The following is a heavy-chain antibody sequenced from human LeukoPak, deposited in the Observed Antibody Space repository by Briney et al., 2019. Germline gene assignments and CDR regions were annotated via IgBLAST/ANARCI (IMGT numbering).Heavy chain of an antibody. CDR2: IYPGDSDT. Sequence: GESLKISCKGSGYSFTSYWIGWVRQMPGKGLEWMGIIYPGDSDTRYSPSFQGQVTISADKSIGTAYLQWSSLKASDTAMYYCARGYYDSSGYDAFDIWGQGTMVTVSS. J-gene: IGHJ3*02. D-gene: IGHD3-22*01. V-gene: IGHV5-51*01. CDR1: GYSFTSYW. CDR3: ARGYYDSSGYDAFDI.